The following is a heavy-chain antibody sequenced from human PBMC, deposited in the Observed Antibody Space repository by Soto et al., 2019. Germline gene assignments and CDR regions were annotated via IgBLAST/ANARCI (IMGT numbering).Heavy chain of an antibody. CDR1: GFTFSNAW. CDR3: TTDSAAIDAFDI. Sequence: EVQLVESGGGLVKPGGSLRLSCAASGFTFSNAWMSWVRQAPGKGLEWVGRIKSKTDGGATDYAAPVKGRFTISRDDSKNTLYLQMNSLKTEDTAVYYCTTDSAAIDAFDIWGQGTMVTVSS. J-gene: IGHJ3*02. CDR2: IKSKTDGGAT. V-gene: IGHV3-15*01. D-gene: IGHD2-2*01.